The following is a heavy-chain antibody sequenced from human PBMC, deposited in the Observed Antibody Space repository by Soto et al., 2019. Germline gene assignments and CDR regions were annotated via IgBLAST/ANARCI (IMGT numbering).Heavy chain of an antibody. CDR2: ISASGGST. CDR3: AKLMIGLGATSAFDF. V-gene: IGHV3-23*01. Sequence: PGGSLRLSCAASAFTFSSFSMAWVRQAPGKGLEWVSVISASGGSTWYADSVKGRFTISRDNSKNTLSLQMNSLRAEDTALYYCAKLMIGLGATSAFDFWGQGTMVTVSS. J-gene: IGHJ3*01. CDR1: AFTFSSFS. D-gene: IGHD1-26*01.